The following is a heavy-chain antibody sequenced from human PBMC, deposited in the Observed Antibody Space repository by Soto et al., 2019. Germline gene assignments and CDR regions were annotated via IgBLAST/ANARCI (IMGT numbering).Heavy chain of an antibody. V-gene: IGHV4-39*07. CDR1: GGSISSSSYY. CDR3: TRGPPRVQWFDP. Sequence: NPSETLSLTCTVSGGSISSSSYYWGWIRQPPGKGLEWIGSIYYSGSTYYNPSLKSRVTMSLDTSRNQFSLKLSSVTAADTAVYYCTRGPPRVQWFDPWGLGTLVTVSS. J-gene: IGHJ5*02. CDR2: IYYSGST.